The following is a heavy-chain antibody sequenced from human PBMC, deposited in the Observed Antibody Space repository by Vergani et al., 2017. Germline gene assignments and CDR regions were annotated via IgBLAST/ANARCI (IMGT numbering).Heavy chain of an antibody. J-gene: IGHJ4*02. CDR1: GFTFSSYE. V-gene: IGHV3-48*03. D-gene: IGHD3-10*01. CDR3: ARVPHYGSGSYYRDY. Sequence: EVQLVESGGGLVQPGGSLRLSCAASGFTFSSYEMNWVRQAPGKGLEWVSYISSSGSTIYYADSVKGRFTISRDNAKNSLYLQMNSLRAEDTAVYYCARVPHYGSGSYYRDYWGQGTLVTVSS. CDR2: ISSSGSTI.